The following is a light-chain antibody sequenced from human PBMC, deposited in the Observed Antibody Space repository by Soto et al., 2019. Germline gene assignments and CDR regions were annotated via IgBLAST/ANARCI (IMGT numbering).Light chain of an antibody. CDR2: DAS. Sequence: ESVLTQSPATLSSSPGERATLSCWASHSVTTHLAWFQQRPGQTPRLLLYDASTRAPGIPARFSGRGSGADFTLTISSLEPEDFAVYYCQQRSDSITFGQGTRLEI. CDR1: HSVTTH. CDR3: QQRSDSIT. V-gene: IGKV3-11*01. J-gene: IGKJ5*01.